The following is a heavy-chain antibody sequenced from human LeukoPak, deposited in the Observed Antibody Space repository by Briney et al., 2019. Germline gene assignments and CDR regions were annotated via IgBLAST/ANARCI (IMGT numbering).Heavy chain of an antibody. CDR3: AREGVTKYYFDY. CDR2: IYYSGCT. Sequence: PSETLSLTCTVSRGSLSSDYWTLIRRPPGKGLEWIGYIYYSGCTNYNPSLSSRVATSLDTSKNQFSLKLTSVTAADTAVYYCAREGVTKYYFDYWGQGTLVTVSS. CDR1: RGSLSSDY. D-gene: IGHD4-11*01. J-gene: IGHJ4*02. V-gene: IGHV4-59*12.